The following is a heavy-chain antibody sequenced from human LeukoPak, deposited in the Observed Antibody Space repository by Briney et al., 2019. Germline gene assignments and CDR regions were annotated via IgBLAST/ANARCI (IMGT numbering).Heavy chain of an antibody. CDR3: AKAGIVVVPARNWFDP. J-gene: IGHJ5*02. D-gene: IGHD2-2*01. V-gene: IGHV3-64*04. CDR2: INSNGVNT. CDR1: GFTFSTYA. Sequence: GGSLRLSCAASGFTFSTYAMHWFRQAPGKGLEYVSAINSNGVNTYYATSVKGRFTISRDNSKNTLYLQMNSLRAEDTAVYYCAKAGIVVVPARNWFDPWGQGTLVTVSS.